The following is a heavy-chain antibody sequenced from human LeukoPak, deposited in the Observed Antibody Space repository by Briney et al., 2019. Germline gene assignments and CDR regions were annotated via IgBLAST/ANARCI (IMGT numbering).Heavy chain of an antibody. J-gene: IGHJ5*02. CDR3: ARGPPPTRKRLYYYDSSGYRGNWFDP. D-gene: IGHD3-22*01. Sequence: SETLSLTCAAYGGSFSGYYWSWIRQPPGKGLEWIGEINHSGSTNYNPSLKSRVTISVDTSKNQFSLKLSSVTAADTAVYYCARGPPPTRKRLYYYDSSGYRGNWFDPWGQGTLVTVSS. CDR1: GGSFSGYY. CDR2: INHSGST. V-gene: IGHV4-34*01.